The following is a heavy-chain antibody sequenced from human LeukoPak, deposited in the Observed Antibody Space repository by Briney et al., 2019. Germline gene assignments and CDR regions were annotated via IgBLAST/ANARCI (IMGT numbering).Heavy chain of an antibody. CDR1: GGSIRNYH. D-gene: IGHD3-22*01. J-gene: IGHJ3*02. Sequence: SETLSLTCTVSGGSIRNYHWSWIRQPAGKGLEWIGRIYTTGSTNYDPSLKSRVTMSVDTSKNQFSLKLSFVTAADTAVYYCAREAGDTNGYYYDKGAFDIWGQGTKVTVSS. CDR2: IYTTGST. CDR3: AREAGDTNGYYYDKGAFDI. V-gene: IGHV4-4*07.